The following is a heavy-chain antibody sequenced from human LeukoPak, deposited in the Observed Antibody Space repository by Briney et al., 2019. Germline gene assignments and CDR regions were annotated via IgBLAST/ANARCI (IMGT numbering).Heavy chain of an antibody. V-gene: IGHV3-53*01. D-gene: IGHD1-1*01. Sequence: GGSLRLSCVASGFTVSSSYMSWVRQAPGKGLEWVSITYTDVNTNYADSVKGRFTISRDNSQNTLSLQMSSLRAEDTAVYYCARKNDLFNAAFDIWGQGTVVTVSS. CDR1: GFTVSSSY. CDR3: ARKNDLFNAAFDI. CDR2: TYTDVNT. J-gene: IGHJ3*02.